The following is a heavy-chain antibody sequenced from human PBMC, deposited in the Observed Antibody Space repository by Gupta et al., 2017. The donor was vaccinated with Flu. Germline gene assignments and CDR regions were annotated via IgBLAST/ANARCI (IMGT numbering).Heavy chain of an antibody. Sequence: WVRQAPGKGLEWVSGMSGDGVTTYYIESVKGRFTLSRDDSKNTLCLQMNSLRVEDTAVYYCARDVAWLAFDYWGQGSPVTVSP. D-gene: IGHD6-19*01. CDR2: MSGDGVTT. V-gene: IGHV3-23*01. CDR3: ARDVAWLAFDY. J-gene: IGHJ4*02.